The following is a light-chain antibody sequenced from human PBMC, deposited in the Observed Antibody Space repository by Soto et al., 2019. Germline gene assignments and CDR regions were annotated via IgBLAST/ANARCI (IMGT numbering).Light chain of an antibody. CDR1: SSNVGGYNY. Sequence: QSVLTQLRSVSGSPGQSVTISCTGSSSNVGGYNYVSWYQQHPGKAPKFMIYDVSKRPSGVPDRFSGSKSGNTASLTISGLQAEDEADYYCCSYAGSHTFVFGTGTKLTVL. CDR2: DVS. J-gene: IGLJ1*01. V-gene: IGLV2-11*01. CDR3: CSYAGSHTFV.